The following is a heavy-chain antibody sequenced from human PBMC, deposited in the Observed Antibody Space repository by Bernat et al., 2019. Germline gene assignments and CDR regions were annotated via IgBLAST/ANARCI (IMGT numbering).Heavy chain of an antibody. Sequence: QLQLQESGPGLVKPSETLSLTCTVSGGSISSSGYYWDWIRQPPGEGLEWIGSIYYSGSTYYNPSLKSRVTISVDTSKNQFSLKLSSVTAADTAVYYCASTTTVTTAEYFQHWGQGTLVTVSS. V-gene: IGHV4-39*01. CDR2: IYYSGST. CDR3: ASTTTVTTAEYFQH. J-gene: IGHJ1*01. D-gene: IGHD4-17*01. CDR1: GGSISSSGYY.